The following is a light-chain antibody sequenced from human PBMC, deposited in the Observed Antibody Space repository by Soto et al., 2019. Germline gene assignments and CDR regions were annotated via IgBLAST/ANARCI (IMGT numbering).Light chain of an antibody. V-gene: IGLV7-43*01. CDR3: LLYSGGAQLL. CDR1: TGAVTSGYY. J-gene: IGLJ2*01. Sequence: QAVVTQEPSLTVSPGGTVTLTCASSTGAVTSGYYPNWFQQKPGQAPRVLSYSTSNKRSWTPARFSGSLLGGQAALTLSGVQPENEAQCYCLLYSGGAQLLFGGGTKLTVL. CDR2: STS.